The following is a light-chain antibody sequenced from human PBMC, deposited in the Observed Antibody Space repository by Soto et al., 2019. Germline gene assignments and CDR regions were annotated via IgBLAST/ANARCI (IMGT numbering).Light chain of an antibody. Sequence: EIVMTQSPATLSVSPGERATLSCRASQSVSSNLAWYQQKPGQAPRLLIYGASTRATGIPARFSDSRSGTEFTLTISSLQSEDFAVYYCQQYNNWPPWTFGQGTKVAIK. J-gene: IGKJ1*01. CDR2: GAS. CDR1: QSVSSN. CDR3: QQYNNWPPWT. V-gene: IGKV3-15*01.